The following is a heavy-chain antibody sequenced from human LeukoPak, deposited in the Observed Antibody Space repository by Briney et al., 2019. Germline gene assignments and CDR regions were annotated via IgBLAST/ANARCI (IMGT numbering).Heavy chain of an antibody. CDR2: INPNSGGT. CDR3: ARDVGATPAGAFDI. CDR1: GYTFTGYY. V-gene: IGHV1-2*02. Sequence: GASVKVSCKASGYTFTGYYMHWVRQAPGQGLEWMGWINPNSGGTNYAQKFQGRVTMTRDMSTSTVYMELSSLRSEDTAVYYCARDVGATPAGAFDIWGQGTMVTVSS. D-gene: IGHD1-26*01. J-gene: IGHJ3*02.